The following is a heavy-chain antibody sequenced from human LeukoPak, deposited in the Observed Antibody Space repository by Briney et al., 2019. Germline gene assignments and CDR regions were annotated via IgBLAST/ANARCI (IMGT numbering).Heavy chain of an antibody. V-gene: IGHV4-39*01. CDR2: IYYSGST. CDR3: ADGMSITGTT. CDR1: GGSISSSSYY. D-gene: IGHD1-7*01. Sequence: PSETLSLTCTVSGGSISSSSYYWGWIRQPPGKGLEWIGSIYYSGSTYYNPSLKSRVTISVDTSKNQLSLKLSSVTAADTAVYYCADGMSITGTTWGQGTLVTVSS. J-gene: IGHJ4*02.